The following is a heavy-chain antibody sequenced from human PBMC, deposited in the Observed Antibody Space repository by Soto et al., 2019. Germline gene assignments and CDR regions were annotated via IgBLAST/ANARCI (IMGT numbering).Heavy chain of an antibody. CDR1: GGSISSYY. CDR3: AKVFFGVVGPFDY. D-gene: IGHD3-3*01. Sequence: SETLSLTCTVSGGSISSYYWSWIRQPPGKGLEWIGYIYYSGSTYYADSVKGRFTISRDNSKNMLFLQMNSLRAEDTAVYYCAKVFFGVVGPFDYWGQGTLVTVSS. CDR2: IYYSGST. V-gene: IGHV4-59*12. J-gene: IGHJ4*02.